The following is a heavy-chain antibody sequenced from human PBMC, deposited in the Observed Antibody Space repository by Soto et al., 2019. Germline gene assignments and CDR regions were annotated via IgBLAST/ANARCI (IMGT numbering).Heavy chain of an antibody. CDR1: GDSLTNTF. J-gene: IGHJ3*01. CDR2: IFRRGTP. V-gene: IGHV4-59*01. Sequence: SETLSLTCSVSGDSLTNTFRRWIRQPPGKGLEWIGYIFRRGTPETADYNPSLKSRVTMSLDTSKNQVSLQLSSVTAADTAVYYCARDLRGTSAFDFWGQGALVTVSS. CDR3: ARDLRGTSAFDF.